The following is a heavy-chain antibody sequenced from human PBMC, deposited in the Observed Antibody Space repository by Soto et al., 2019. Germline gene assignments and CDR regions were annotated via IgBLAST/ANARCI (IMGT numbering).Heavy chain of an antibody. CDR2: ISGSGGST. V-gene: IGHV3-23*01. CDR3: AKDLLYSGSTYYFDY. CDR1: GFTFSSYA. J-gene: IGHJ4*02. D-gene: IGHD1-26*01. Sequence: PGRSLRLSFAASGFTFSSYAMSWGPQAPGKGLEWVSAISGSGGSTYYADSVKGRFTISRDNSKNTLYLQMNSLRAEDTAVYYCAKDLLYSGSTYYFDYWGQGTLVTVSS.